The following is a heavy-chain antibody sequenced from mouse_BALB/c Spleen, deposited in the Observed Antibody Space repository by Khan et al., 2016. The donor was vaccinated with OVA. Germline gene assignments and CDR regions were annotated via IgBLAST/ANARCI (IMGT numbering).Heavy chain of an antibody. CDR1: GYTFTSYW. CDR2: IFPGTGTT. D-gene: IGHD2-1*01. V-gene: IGHV1S132*01. CDR3: ARGYFGNYEFVY. Sequence: QVRLQQSGAELVKPGASVKLSCKTSGYTFTSYWIQWVKQRPGQGLGWIGQIFPGTGTTYYTENFKGKATLTVDTSSSTAYMQLISLTSEDSAVYFCARGYFGNYEFVYWGQGTLVTVSP. J-gene: IGHJ3*01.